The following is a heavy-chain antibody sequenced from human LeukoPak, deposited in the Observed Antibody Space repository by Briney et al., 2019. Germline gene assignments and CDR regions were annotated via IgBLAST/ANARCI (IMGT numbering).Heavy chain of an antibody. CDR2: IYHSGST. CDR3: ARDRRIQLWGDAFDI. J-gene: IGHJ3*02. V-gene: IGHV4-4*02. D-gene: IGHD5-18*01. CDR1: GGSISSSNW. Sequence: PSETLSLTCAVSGGSISSSNWWSWVRQPPGKGLEWIGKIYHSGSTNYNPSLKSRVTISVDKSKNQFSLKLSSVTAADTAVYYCARDRRIQLWGDAFDIWGKGTTVTVSS.